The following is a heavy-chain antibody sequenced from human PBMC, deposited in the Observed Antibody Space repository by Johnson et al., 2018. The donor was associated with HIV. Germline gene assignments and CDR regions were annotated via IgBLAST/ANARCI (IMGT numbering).Heavy chain of an antibody. CDR2: IYSGGST. Sequence: VQLVESGGGLVQPGGSLRLSCAASGFTVSSNFMTWVRQAPGKGLELVSVIYSGGSTYNADSVKGRFTISRDNSKNTLYLQMNSLRAEDTAVYYCARVSIWSGYPDAFDIWGQGTMVTVSS. CDR1: GFTVSSNF. V-gene: IGHV3-66*01. D-gene: IGHD3-3*01. CDR3: ARVSIWSGYPDAFDI. J-gene: IGHJ3*02.